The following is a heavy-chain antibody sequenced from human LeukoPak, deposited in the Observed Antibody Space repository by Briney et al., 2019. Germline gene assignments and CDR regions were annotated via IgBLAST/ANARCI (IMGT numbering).Heavy chain of an antibody. CDR1: GGSISSGGYY. J-gene: IGHJ4*02. V-gene: IGHV4-31*03. CDR3: ARGSRMSGVRGVTFDY. Sequence: PSETLSLTCTVSGGSISSGGYYWSWIRQHPGKGLEWIGYIYYSGSTYYNPSLKSRVTISVDTSKNQFSLKLSSVTAADTAVYYCARGSRMSGVRGVTFDYWGQGSLVTVSS. CDR2: IYYSGST. D-gene: IGHD3-10*01.